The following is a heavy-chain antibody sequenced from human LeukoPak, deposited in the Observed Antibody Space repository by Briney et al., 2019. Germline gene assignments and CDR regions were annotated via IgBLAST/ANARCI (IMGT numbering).Heavy chain of an antibody. D-gene: IGHD2-2*01. Sequence: GASVKVSCKASGYTFTGYYMHWVRQAPGQGLEWMGWINPNSGGINYAQKFQGRVTMTRDTSISTAYMELSRLRSDDTAVYYCARKRSTSEDAFDIWGQGTMVTVSS. V-gene: IGHV1-2*02. J-gene: IGHJ3*02. CDR3: ARKRSTSEDAFDI. CDR1: GYTFTGYY. CDR2: INPNSGGI.